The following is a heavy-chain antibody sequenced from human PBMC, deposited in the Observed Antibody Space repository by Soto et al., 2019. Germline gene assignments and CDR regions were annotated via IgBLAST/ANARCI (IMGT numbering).Heavy chain of an antibody. Sequence: QVQLVQSGAEVKKPGASVKVSCKASGYTFTGYYMHWVRQAPGQGLEWMGWINPNSGGTNYAQKFQGRCTMTGDTSISTAYMELSRLRSDDTAVYYCARVVAAGYYYYGMDVWGQGTTVTGSS. V-gene: IGHV1-2*02. CDR3: ARVVAAGYYYYGMDV. CDR2: INPNSGGT. D-gene: IGHD2-15*01. J-gene: IGHJ6*02. CDR1: GYTFTGYY.